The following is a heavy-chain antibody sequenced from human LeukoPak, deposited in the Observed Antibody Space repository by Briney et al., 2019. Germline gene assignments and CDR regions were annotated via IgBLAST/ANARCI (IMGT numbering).Heavy chain of an antibody. J-gene: IGHJ4*02. CDR3: ARDDYGDYEPIDY. V-gene: IGHV3-30*03. CDR1: GFTFSTYS. Sequence: GGSLRLSCAASGFTFSTYSMNWVRQAPGKGLEWVAVISYDGSNKYYADSVKGRFTISRDNSKNTLYLQMNSLRAEDTAVYYCARDDYGDYEPIDYWGQGTLVTVSS. CDR2: ISYDGSNK. D-gene: IGHD4-17*01.